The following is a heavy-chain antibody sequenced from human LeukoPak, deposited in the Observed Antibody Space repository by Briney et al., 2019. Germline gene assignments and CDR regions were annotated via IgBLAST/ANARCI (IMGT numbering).Heavy chain of an antibody. J-gene: IGHJ4*02. D-gene: IGHD3-22*01. V-gene: IGHV3-23*01. CDR2: IFPSGGEI. CDR3: ARARDDYYDSSGYSSPFDY. Sequence: GGSLRLSCAASGFTFSTFAMIWVRQPPGKGLEWVSSIFPSGGEIHYADSVRGRFTISRDNSKNTLYLQMNSLRAEDTAVYYCARARDDYYDSSGYSSPFDYWGQGTLVTVSS. CDR1: GFTFSTFA.